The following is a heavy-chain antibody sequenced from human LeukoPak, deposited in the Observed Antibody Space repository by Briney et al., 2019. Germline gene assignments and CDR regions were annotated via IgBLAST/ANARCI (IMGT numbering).Heavy chain of an antibody. D-gene: IGHD6-13*01. Sequence: PGGSLRLSCAASGLTFSSYAMHWVRQAPGKGLEWVVFISYDGSNKYYADSVKGRFTISRDNSKNTLYLQMNSLRAEDTAVYYCARGLVLVPIYNWFDPWGQGTLVTVSS. J-gene: IGHJ5*02. V-gene: IGHV3-30-3*01. CDR1: GLTFSSYA. CDR2: ISYDGSNK. CDR3: ARGLVLVPIYNWFDP.